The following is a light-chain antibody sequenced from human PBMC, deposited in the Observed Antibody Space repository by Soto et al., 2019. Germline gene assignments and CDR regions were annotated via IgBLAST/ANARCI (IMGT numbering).Light chain of an antibody. V-gene: IGKV3D-15*01. CDR2: YIS. J-gene: IGKJ5*01. Sequence: IVMTKSQATLSVSPWETVSLSCSASQSAGNFLAWCQQKPGXXPXLLIYYISTRATGIPARFSGSGSGTQFTLTMNSLQSEDSAVYYCQQHNHWPITFGQGTRLEIK. CDR3: QQHNHWPIT. CDR1: QSAGNF.